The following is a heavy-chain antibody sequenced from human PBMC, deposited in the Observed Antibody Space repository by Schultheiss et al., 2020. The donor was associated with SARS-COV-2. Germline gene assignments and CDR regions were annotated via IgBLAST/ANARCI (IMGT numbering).Heavy chain of an antibody. Sequence: ASVKVSCKASGYTFTSYDINWVRQATGQGLEWMGWMNPNSGNTGYAQKLQGRVTMTTDTSTSTAYMELRSLRSDDTAVYYCARDRDYYDSSIQHWGQGTLVTVSS. V-gene: IGHV1-8*01. D-gene: IGHD3-22*01. CDR1: GYTFTSYD. CDR2: MNPNSGNT. CDR3: ARDRDYYDSSIQH. J-gene: IGHJ1*01.